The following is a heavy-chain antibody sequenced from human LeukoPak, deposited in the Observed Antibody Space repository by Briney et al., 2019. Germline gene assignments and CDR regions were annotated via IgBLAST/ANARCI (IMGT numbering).Heavy chain of an antibody. J-gene: IGHJ4*02. Sequence: SETLSLTCAVSGYSISSGYYWGWIRQPPGKGLEWIGSIYHSGSTYYNPSLKSRVTISVDTSKNQFSLKLSSVTAADTAVYYCARAEGRITMVREVIISGGYFDYWGQGTRVTVSS. CDR3: ARAEGRITMVREVIISGGYFDY. CDR2: IYHSGST. CDR1: GYSISSGYY. V-gene: IGHV4-38-2*01. D-gene: IGHD3-10*01.